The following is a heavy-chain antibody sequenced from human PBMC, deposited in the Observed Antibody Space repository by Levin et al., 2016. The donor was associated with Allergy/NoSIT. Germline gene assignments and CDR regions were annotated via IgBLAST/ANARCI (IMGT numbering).Heavy chain of an antibody. CDR3: ARGRIWGLRGTSHAYDL. CDR2: VHGDRST. Sequence: ESLKISCVASGFIFKNFGLDWVRQAPGKGLEWVSVVHGDRSTIYADSVKGRLTISRDNSKNTVFLQMNNLRVDDTAVYYCARGRIWGLRGTSHAYDLWGHGTMVTVSS. D-gene: IGHD3-16*01. J-gene: IGHJ3*01. V-gene: IGHV3-66*01. CDR1: GFIFKNFG.